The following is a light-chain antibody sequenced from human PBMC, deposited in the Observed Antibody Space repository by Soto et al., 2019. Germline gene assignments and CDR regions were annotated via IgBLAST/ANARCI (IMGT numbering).Light chain of an antibody. Sequence: DIQMTQSPSSLSASVGDRVTITCRASQSISSYLNWYQQKPGKAPKFLIYAASSLQSGVPSRFSGSGSGTDFTLTISSLQPEDFATYYCQQSFSTPFTFGLGTKVDIE. CDR3: QQSFSTPFT. CDR1: QSISSY. V-gene: IGKV1-39*01. CDR2: AAS. J-gene: IGKJ3*01.